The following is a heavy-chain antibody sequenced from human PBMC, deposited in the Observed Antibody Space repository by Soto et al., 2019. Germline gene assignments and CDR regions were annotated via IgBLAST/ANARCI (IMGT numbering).Heavy chain of an antibody. V-gene: IGHV3-30-3*01. CDR2: ISYDGSNK. CDR1: GFIVSSCA. J-gene: IGHJ6*02. Sequence: QVQLVESVGGVVQPGRSLRLSCAASGFIVSSCAMHWVRQAPGKGLEWVAVISYDGSNKQYTDAVKGRFTISRDNSKNTLYLQMNSLRVDDTAVYYCARDGSDTWNYYYGLDVWGQGTTVTVSS. CDR3: ARDGSDTWNYYYGLDV. D-gene: IGHD3-10*01.